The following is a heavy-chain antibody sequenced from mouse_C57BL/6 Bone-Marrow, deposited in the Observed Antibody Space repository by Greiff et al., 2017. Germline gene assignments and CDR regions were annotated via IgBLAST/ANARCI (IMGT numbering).Heavy chain of an antibody. V-gene: IGHV5-4*01. J-gene: IGHJ2*01. CDR1: GFTFTSYA. D-gene: IGHD4-1*01. CDR3: ARGLGSY. CDR2: ISGGGSYT. Sequence: EVHLVESGGGLVKPGGSLKLSCAASGFTFTSYAMSWVRQTPEQRLEWVATISGGGSYTYYPDNVKGRFTISRDNAKNNLYLQMSHLKSEDTAMYYCARGLGSYWGQGTTLTVSS.